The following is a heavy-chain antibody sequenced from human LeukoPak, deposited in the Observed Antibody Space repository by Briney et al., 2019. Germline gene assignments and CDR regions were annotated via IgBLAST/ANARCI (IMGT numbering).Heavy chain of an antibody. CDR1: GFTFDDYA. J-gene: IGHJ4*02. CDR3: AKDRYISGWYYFDY. V-gene: IGHV3-9*03. Sequence: GGSLRLSCAASGFTFDDYAMHWVRQAPGKGLEWVSGISRNSGSIDYADSVKGRFTISRDNAKNSLYLQMNSVRAEDMALYYCAKDRYISGWYYFDYWGQGILVTVSS. D-gene: IGHD6-19*01. CDR2: ISRNSGSI.